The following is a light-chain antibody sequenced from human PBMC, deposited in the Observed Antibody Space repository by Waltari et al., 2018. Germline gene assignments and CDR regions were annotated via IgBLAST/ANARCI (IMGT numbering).Light chain of an antibody. V-gene: IGLV1-44*01. CDR2: NNF. J-gene: IGLJ2*01. CDR1: NSNIGSNT. CDR3: ATWDDSLNGPV. Sequence: QSVLTQPPAASETPGQRVTISCSGSNSNIGSNTVNWYQQLPGTAPQLIVYNNFQRPSGVPDRYSASKSGTSASLAILGVRPEDEADYYCATWDDSLNGPVFGGGTKLTVL.